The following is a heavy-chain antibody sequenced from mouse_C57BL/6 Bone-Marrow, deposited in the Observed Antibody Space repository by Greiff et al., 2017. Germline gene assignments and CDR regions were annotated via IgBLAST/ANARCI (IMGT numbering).Heavy chain of an antibody. J-gene: IGHJ4*01. CDR3: SSRGSTMVTTSACGYAMDY. V-gene: IGHV3-6*01. CDR2: ISYDGSN. Sequence: EVQLQESGPGLVKPSQSLSLTCSVTGYSITSGYYWNWIRQFPGNKLEWMGYISYDGSNNYNPSLKNRISITRDTSKNQFFLKLNSVTTEDTATYYCSSRGSTMVTTSACGYAMDYWGQGTSVTVSS. D-gene: IGHD2-2*01. CDR1: GYSITSGYY.